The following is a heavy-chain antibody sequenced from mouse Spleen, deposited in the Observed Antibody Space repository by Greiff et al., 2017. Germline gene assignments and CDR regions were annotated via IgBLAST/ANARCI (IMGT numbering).Heavy chain of an antibody. J-gene: IGHJ2*01. CDR2: ISSGGGNT. CDR3: ARPFDY. Sequence: EVMLVESGGGLVKLGGSLKLSCAASGFTFSSYAMSWVRQTPEKRLEWVATISSGGGNTYYPDSVKGRFTISRDNAKNTLYLQMSSLKSEDTAMYYCARPFDYWGQGTTLTVSS. CDR1: GFTFSSYA. V-gene: IGHV5-9*01.